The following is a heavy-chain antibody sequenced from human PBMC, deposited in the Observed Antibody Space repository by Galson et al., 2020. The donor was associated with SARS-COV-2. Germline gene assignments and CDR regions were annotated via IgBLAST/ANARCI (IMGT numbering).Heavy chain of an antibody. J-gene: IGHJ5*02. CDR2: IYYSGST. Sequence: SQTLSLTCTVSGGSITNSYYFWGWIRQPPGKGLEWIGSIYYSGSTFYNPSLKSRVTISVDTSKNQFSLKLSSVTAADTAVYYCARHRIYCSGGSCYSGWFDPWGQGTLVTVSS. V-gene: IGHV4-39*01. D-gene: IGHD2-15*01. CDR3: ARHRIYCSGGSCYSGWFDP. CDR1: GGSITNSYYF.